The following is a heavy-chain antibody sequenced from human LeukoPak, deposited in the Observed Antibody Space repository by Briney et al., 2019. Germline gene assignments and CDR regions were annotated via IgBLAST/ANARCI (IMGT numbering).Heavy chain of an antibody. V-gene: IGHV1-46*01. Sequence: ASVRSSCAASGYTFTRYYMHWVRQAPGQGLEWMGIIHPSSGSTSYAQKFEGRVTMTRDTSTSTVYMELSSLRSEDTAVYYCARDSSISLLADPWGQGTLVTVSS. J-gene: IGHJ5*02. CDR2: IHPSSGST. CDR1: GYTFTRYY. D-gene: IGHD2-2*01. CDR3: ARDSSISLLADP.